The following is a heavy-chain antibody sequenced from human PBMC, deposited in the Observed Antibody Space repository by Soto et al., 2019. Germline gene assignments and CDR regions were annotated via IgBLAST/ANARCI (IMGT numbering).Heavy chain of an antibody. V-gene: IGHV1-18*01. CDR2: ISAHNGNT. CDR3: ARGRYGDY. Sequence: QVHLVQSGAEVKKPGASAKVSCKASGYTFTSYGITWVRQAPGQGLEWMGWISAHNGNTDYAQKLQGRVIVTRDTSTCTAYMELRSLRSDDTAVYYCARGRYGDYWGQGALVTVSS. J-gene: IGHJ4*02. D-gene: IGHD1-1*01. CDR1: GYTFTSYG.